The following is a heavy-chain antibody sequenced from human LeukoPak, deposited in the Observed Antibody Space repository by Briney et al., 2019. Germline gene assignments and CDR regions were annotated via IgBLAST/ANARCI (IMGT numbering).Heavy chain of an antibody. J-gene: IGHJ4*02. CDR1: GFTFSDYY. Sequence: GGSLRLSCAASGFTFSDYYMTWIRQAPGKGLVWVSRINSDGSSTNYADSVKGRFTISRDNAKNTLYLQMNSLRAEDTAVYYCARGSGGFDYWGQGTLVTVSS. CDR3: ARGSGGFDY. CDR2: INSDGSST. V-gene: IGHV3-74*01.